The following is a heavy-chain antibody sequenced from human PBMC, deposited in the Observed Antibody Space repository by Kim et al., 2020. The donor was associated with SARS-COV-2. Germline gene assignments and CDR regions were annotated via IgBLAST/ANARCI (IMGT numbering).Heavy chain of an antibody. Sequence: GESLKISCKGSGYSFTSYWIGWVRQMPGKGLEWMGIIYPGDSDTRYSPSFQGQVTISADKSISTAYLQWGSLKASDTAMYYCARPPQPPLNDYGSAFDIWGQGTMVTVSS. D-gene: IGHD4-17*01. CDR2: IYPGDSDT. J-gene: IGHJ3*02. CDR1: GYSFTSYW. V-gene: IGHV5-51*01. CDR3: ARPPQPPLNDYGSAFDI.